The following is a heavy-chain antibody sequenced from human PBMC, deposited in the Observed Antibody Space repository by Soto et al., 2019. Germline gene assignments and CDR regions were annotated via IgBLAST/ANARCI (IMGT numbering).Heavy chain of an antibody. CDR1: GYTFDGHH. D-gene: IGHD2-8*02. V-gene: IGHV1-46*02. CDR2: ITPLNGAT. Sequence: ASVKVSCKASGYTFDGHHIHWVRQAPGQGLEWLGIITPLNGATDYPQKSRGRVNLTRDTSTTTVYMEISSLTSDDTSLYYCAREGKLGVYHMRYFDYWGQGTLVTVSS. CDR3: AREGKLGVYHMRYFDY. J-gene: IGHJ4*02.